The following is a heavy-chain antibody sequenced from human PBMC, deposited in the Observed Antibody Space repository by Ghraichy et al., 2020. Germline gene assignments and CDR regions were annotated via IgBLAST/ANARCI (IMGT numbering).Heavy chain of an antibody. D-gene: IGHD3-10*01. CDR3: AKGGVTMVRGGGMDV. J-gene: IGHJ6*02. CDR1: GFTFSSYG. Sequence: GESLNISCAASGFTFSSYGMHWVRQAPGKGLEWVAVISYDGSNKYYADSVKGRFTISRDNSKNTLYLQMNSLRAEDTAVYYCAKGGVTMVRGGGMDVWGQGTTVTVSS. CDR2: ISYDGSNK. V-gene: IGHV3-30*18.